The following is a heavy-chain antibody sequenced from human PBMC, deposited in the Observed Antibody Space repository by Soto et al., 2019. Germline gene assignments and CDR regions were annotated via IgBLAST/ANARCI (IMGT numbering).Heavy chain of an antibody. Sequence: GAQPISCEPSVVTLSRYRRSRVRQAPGKGLEWVSYISSSSSTIYYADSVKGRFTISRDNAKNSLYLQMNSLRAEDTAVYYCARLPIIATDYWGQGTLVSVS. D-gene: IGHD3-10*01. CDR3: ARLPIIATDY. V-gene: IGHV3-48*01. CDR1: VVTLSRYR. CDR2: ISSSSSTI. J-gene: IGHJ4*02.